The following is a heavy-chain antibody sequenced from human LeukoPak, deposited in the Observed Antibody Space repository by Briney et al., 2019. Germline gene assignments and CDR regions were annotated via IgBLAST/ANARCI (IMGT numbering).Heavy chain of an antibody. D-gene: IGHD3-22*01. Sequence: SETLSLTCAVSGVSIRSGGYSWSWIRQPPGTGLEWIGYIYYSGSTNYNPSLKSRVTISVDTSKNQFSLKLSSVTAADTAVYYCARFGGSSGSLYYYYMDVWGKGTTVTVSS. J-gene: IGHJ6*03. CDR1: GVSIRSGGYS. V-gene: IGHV4-61*08. CDR3: ARFGGSSGSLYYYYMDV. CDR2: IYYSGST.